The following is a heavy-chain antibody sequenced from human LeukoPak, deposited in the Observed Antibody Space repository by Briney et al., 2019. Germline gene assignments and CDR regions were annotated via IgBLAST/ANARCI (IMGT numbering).Heavy chain of an antibody. V-gene: IGHV3-53*01. D-gene: IGHD2-15*01. CDR2: MYSGGNT. CDR3: ATLFCSGRSCY. J-gene: IGHJ4*02. CDR1: GFTVSSKY. Sequence: PGGALRLSCAASGFTVSSKYMSWVRPAPWKGLECVSIMYSGGNTYYADSVKGRFTISRDNYKNKLYLQMDTLRDEDTAVYYCATLFCSGRSCYWGQGTLVTVSS.